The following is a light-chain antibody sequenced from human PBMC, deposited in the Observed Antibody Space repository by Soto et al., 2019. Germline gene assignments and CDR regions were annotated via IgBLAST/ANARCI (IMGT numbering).Light chain of an antibody. CDR3: CPYTRSRTYV. V-gene: IGLV2-14*01. J-gene: IGLJ1*01. CDR1: SSDVGAYNY. Sequence: QSVLTQPASVSGSPGQSITISCTGTSSDVGAYNYVSWFQQHPGKAPKLLIYEVSNRPSGVSYRFSGSKSGSTASLTISGLQAEDEADYYCCPYTRSRTYVFGAGTKVTVL. CDR2: EVS.